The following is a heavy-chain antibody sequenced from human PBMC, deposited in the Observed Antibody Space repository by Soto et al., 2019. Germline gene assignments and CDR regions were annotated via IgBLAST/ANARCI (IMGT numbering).Heavy chain of an antibody. CDR2: ISYDGSNK. CDR1: GFTFSSYG. J-gene: IGHJ4*02. Sequence: PGGSLRLSCAAPGFTFSSYGMHWVRQAPGKGLEWVAVISYDGSNKYYADSVKGRFTISRDNSKNTLYLQMNSLRAEDTAVYYCAKSTYYYDSSGYYADFDYWGQGTLVTVSS. CDR3: AKSTYYYDSSGYYADFDY. D-gene: IGHD3-22*01. V-gene: IGHV3-30*18.